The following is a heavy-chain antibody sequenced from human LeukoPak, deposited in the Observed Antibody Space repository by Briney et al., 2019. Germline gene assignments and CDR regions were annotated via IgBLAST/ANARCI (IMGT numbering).Heavy chain of an antibody. Sequence: SETLSLTCTVSGGSISSYYWSWIRQPPGKGLEWIGYIYYSGSTNYNPSLQSRVTISVDTSKNQFSLKLSSVTAADTAVYYCARDSGYSYGDFDYWGQGTLVTVSS. CDR3: ARDSGYSYGDFDY. D-gene: IGHD5-18*01. V-gene: IGHV4-59*01. J-gene: IGHJ4*02. CDR2: IYYSGST. CDR1: GGSISSYY.